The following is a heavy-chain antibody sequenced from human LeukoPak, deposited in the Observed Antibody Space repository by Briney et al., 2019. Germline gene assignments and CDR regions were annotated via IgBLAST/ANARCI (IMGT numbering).Heavy chain of an antibody. CDR2: INHSGST. J-gene: IGHJ4*02. D-gene: IGHD2-15*01. V-gene: IGHV4-34*01. Sequence: SETLSLTCAVYGGSFSGYYWSWLRQPPGKGLEWIGEINHSGSTNYNPSLKSRVTISVDTSKNQFSLKLSSVTAADTAVYYCAREGCSGGSCYGFGDWGQGTLVAVSS. CDR1: GGSFSGYY. CDR3: AREGCSGGSCYGFGD.